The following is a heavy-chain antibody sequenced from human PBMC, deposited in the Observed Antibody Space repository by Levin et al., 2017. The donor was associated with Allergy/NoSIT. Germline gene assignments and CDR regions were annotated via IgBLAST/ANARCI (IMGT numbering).Heavy chain of an antibody. Sequence: SGPTLVKPTQTLTLTCTYSGFSLSTNGVLLSWIRRPPGKALEWLARIDWDGDKFYSPSLGTRLTISRDTSRKQVVLTMTNMDPVDTATYFCARSGIFGVVSQMGPFFDYWGRGIPVTVSS. CDR2: IDWDGDK. CDR3: ARSGIFGVVSQMGPFFDY. CDR1: GFSLSTNGVL. V-gene: IGHV2-70*04. D-gene: IGHD3-3*01. J-gene: IGHJ4*02.